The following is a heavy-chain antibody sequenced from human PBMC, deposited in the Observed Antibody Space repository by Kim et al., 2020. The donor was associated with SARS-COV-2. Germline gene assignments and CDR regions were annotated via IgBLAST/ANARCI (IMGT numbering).Heavy chain of an antibody. J-gene: IGHJ3*02. D-gene: IGHD3-22*01. CDR3: ARDPYYDSNGDDAFDI. V-gene: IGHV3-30*01. Sequence: SVKGRFTISRDKSKNTLYLQMNRLRAEDTAVYYCARDPYYDSNGDDAFDIWGQGTMVTVSS.